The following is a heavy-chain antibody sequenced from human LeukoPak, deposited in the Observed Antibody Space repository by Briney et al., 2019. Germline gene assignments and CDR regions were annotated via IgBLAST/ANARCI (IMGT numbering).Heavy chain of an antibody. CDR1: GFTFSSCA. Sequence: GVSLRLSCAASGFTFSSCAMSWVRQAPGRGLEWVSAISGSGGSTYYADSVKGRFTISRDNSKSTLYLQMNSLRAEDTAVYYCAKDPGDSSGYFRVFDYWGQGTLVTVSS. CDR2: ISGSGGST. V-gene: IGHV3-23*01. J-gene: IGHJ4*02. CDR3: AKDPGDSSGYFRVFDY. D-gene: IGHD3-22*01.